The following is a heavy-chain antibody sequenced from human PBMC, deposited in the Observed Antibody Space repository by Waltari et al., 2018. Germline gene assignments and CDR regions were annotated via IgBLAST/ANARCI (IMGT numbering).Heavy chain of an antibody. J-gene: IGHJ5*02. CDR3: ARRAFGVVRMGAFDP. Sequence: QVQLQESGPGLVKPSETLSLTCPVSGGSISSYYWSWIRQPPGKGLEWIGYIYYSGSTNYNPSLKSRVTISVDTSKNQFSLKLSSVTAADTAVYYCARRAFGVVRMGAFDPWGQGTLVTVSS. D-gene: IGHD3-3*01. CDR2: IYYSGST. CDR1: GGSISSYY. V-gene: IGHV4-59*01.